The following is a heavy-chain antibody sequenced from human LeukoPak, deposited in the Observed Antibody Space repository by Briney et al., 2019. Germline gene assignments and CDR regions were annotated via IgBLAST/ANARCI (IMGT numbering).Heavy chain of an antibody. J-gene: IGHJ4*02. CDR2: IHSSGAT. CDR1: DGSINSYY. D-gene: IGHD6-6*01. CDR3: ARSKIAARPRNDFDC. Sequence: PSETLSLTCSVSDGSINSYYWSWIRQPPGKGLEWIGYIHSSGATHYNPSLKSRVTTSLDTSKNQFSLKLSSVTAADTAVYYCARSKIAARPRNDFDCWGQGTLVTVSS. V-gene: IGHV4-4*09.